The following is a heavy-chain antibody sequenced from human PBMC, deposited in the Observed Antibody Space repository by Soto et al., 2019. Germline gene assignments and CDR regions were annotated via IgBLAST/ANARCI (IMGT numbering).Heavy chain of an antibody. CDR2: INHSGST. Sequence: SETLSLTCAVYGGSFSGYYWSWIRQPPGKGLEWIGEINHSGSTNYNPSLKSRVTISVDTSKNQFSLKLSSVTAADTAVYYCARGDRRGYSYGYSGYWGQGTLVTVSS. D-gene: IGHD5-18*01. CDR1: GGSFSGYY. J-gene: IGHJ4*02. V-gene: IGHV4-34*01. CDR3: ARGDRRGYSYGYSGY.